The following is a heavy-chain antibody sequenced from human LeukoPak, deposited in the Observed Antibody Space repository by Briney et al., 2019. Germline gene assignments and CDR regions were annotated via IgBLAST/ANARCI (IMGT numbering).Heavy chain of an antibody. D-gene: IGHD1-7*01. J-gene: IGHJ4*02. CDR2: INHSGST. V-gene: IGHV4-34*01. CDR1: GGSFSGYY. CDR3: ARVLNYRGHDY. Sequence: PSETLSLTCAVYGGSFSGYYWSWIRQPPGKGLEWIGEINHSGSTNYNPSLKSRVTISVDTSKNQFSLKLSSVTAADTAVYYCARVLNYRGHDYWGQGTLVTVSS.